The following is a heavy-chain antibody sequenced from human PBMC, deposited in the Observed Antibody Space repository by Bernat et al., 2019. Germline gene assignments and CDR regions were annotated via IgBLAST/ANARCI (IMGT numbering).Heavy chain of an antibody. J-gene: IGHJ6*02. CDR3: ARDKWLANHYYYYGMDV. D-gene: IGHD6-19*01. Sequence: SCAASGFPFIDYYLSWIRQAPGKGLEWVSYISSSGSTIYYADSVKGRFTISRDNAKNSLYLQMNSLRAEDTAVYYCARDKWLANHYYYYGMDVWGQGTTV. V-gene: IGHV3-11*01. CDR2: ISSSGSTI. CDR1: GFPFIDYY.